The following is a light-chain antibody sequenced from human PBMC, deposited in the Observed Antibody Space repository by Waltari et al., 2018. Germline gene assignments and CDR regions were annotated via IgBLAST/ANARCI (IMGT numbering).Light chain of an antibody. J-gene: IGKJ2*01. CDR2: WAS. CDR3: QQYYRPPQT. V-gene: IGKV4-1*01. Sequence: DIVLTQSPDSLSVSLGGRATINCTSSQSLLYSSNNQNYLAWFQQKPAQPPNLLIYWASPRESGVPDRFSGSGSGTDFTLTITDLQAEDVAIYYCQQYYRPPQTFGQGTKLEIK. CDR1: QSLLYSSNNQNY.